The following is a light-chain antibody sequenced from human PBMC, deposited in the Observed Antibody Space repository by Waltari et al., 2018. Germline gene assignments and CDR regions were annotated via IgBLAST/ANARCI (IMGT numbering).Light chain of an antibody. CDR2: EVS. V-gene: IGLV2-23*02. Sequence: QPAPPQSPSVSGSAGQSVTISCTGTSSDIGYYNAVFWYQQHPGKAPKLMIYEVSKRPSGVSDRFSGSKSGNTASLTISGLQAEDEADYYCSSYAGSGTFYIFGAGTRLTVL. J-gene: IGLJ1*01. CDR1: SSDIGYYNA. CDR3: SSYAGSGTFYI.